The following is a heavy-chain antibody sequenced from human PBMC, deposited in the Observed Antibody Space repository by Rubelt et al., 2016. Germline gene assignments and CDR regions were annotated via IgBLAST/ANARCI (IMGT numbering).Heavy chain of an antibody. CDR1: GGSFSGYY. CDR2: INHSGST. D-gene: IGHD3-10*01. V-gene: IGHV4-34*01. Sequence: QVQLQQWGAGLLKPSETLSLTCAVYGGSFSGYYWSWIRQPPGKGLGWIGEINHSGSTNYKPSCRLRGTISADRRKNRFSLNVGSVTAAETDGYYGSRGLSRARYLGYWGQGTLVTVSS. J-gene: IGHJ4*02. CDR3: SRGLSRARYLGY.